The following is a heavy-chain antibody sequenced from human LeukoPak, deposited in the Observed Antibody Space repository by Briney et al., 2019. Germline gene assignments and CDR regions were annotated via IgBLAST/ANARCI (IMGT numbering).Heavy chain of an antibody. CDR3: ASGSTGYSSSWTGLGWFDP. Sequence: SVKVSCKASGGTFSSYAISWVRQAPGQGLEWMGRIIPILGIANYAQKFQGRVTITADKSTSTAYMELSSLRSEDTAVYYCASGSTGYSSSWTGLGWFDPWGQGTLVTVSS. CDR1: GGTFSSYA. V-gene: IGHV1-69*04. D-gene: IGHD6-13*01. CDR2: IIPILGIA. J-gene: IGHJ5*02.